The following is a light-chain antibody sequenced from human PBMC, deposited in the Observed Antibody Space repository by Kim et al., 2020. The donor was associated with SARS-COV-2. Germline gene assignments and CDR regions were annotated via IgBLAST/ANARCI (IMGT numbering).Light chain of an antibody. CDR2: DAL. CDR3: HHYNNWPPET. Sequence: EIVMTQSPATLSVSPGERDTLSCRASQSVSGNLAWYQQKPGQAPRLLIYDALTRATGIPARFSGSGSGTDFTLTISSLQSEDFAVYYCHHYNNWPPETFGQGTKLEI. V-gene: IGKV3-15*01. CDR1: QSVSGN. J-gene: IGKJ2*01.